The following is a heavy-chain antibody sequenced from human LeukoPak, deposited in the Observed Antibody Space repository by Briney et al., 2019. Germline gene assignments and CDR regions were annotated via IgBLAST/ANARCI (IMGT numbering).Heavy chain of an antibody. CDR3: AREGYDSSGSINWFDP. V-gene: IGHV3-66*01. J-gene: IGHJ5*02. CDR2: IYSGGST. D-gene: IGHD3-22*01. CDR1: GFTVSSNY. Sequence: PGGSLRLSCAASGFTVSSNYMSWVRQAPGKGLEWVSVIYSGGSTYYADSVKGRFTISRDNSKNTLYLQMNSLRAEDTAVYYCAREGYDSSGSINWFDPWGQGTLVTVSS.